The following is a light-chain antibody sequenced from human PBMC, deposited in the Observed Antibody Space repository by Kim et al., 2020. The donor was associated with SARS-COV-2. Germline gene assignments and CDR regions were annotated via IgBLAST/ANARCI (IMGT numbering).Light chain of an antibody. J-gene: IGKJ2*01. CDR1: KKVRTKY. CDR2: GAS. V-gene: IGKV3-20*01. CDR3: QQYDRSPPTYT. Sequence: GEGVNRVCRDSKKVRTKYLAGYKQRTGQAPRHLIYGASSRATGIPDRFSGSGSGTDFTLTISRLEPEDFGVYYCQQYDRSPPTYTFGQGTKLEI.